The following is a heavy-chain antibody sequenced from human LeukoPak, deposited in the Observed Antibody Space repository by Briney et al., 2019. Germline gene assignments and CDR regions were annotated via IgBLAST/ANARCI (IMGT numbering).Heavy chain of an antibody. J-gene: IGHJ4*02. D-gene: IGHD3-10*01. CDR2: TISILGIA. Sequence: SVKVSCKASGGTXSSYAISGVRQAPGQGLDWMGRTISILGIANYAQKFQGRVTITADKSTSTAYMELSSLRSEDTAVYYCAREVYFTMVRGPFDYWGQGTLVTVSS. CDR3: AREVYFTMVRGPFDY. V-gene: IGHV1-69*04. CDR1: GGTXSSYA.